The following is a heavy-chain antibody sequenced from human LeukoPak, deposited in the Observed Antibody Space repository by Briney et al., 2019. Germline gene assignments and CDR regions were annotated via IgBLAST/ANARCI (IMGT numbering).Heavy chain of an antibody. Sequence: PGESPKISCKGSRYSFSSYWIAWVRQMPRKGLEWVGIIHPGNSETTYNPSFQGQVTVSADKSISTAYLQWSSLKASDTATYYCARHCLGQLWCIGGPDYWGQGTLVTVSS. CDR3: ARHCLGQLWCIGGPDY. CDR2: IHPGNSET. V-gene: IGHV5-51*01. J-gene: IGHJ4*02. CDR1: RYSFSSYW. D-gene: IGHD5-18*01.